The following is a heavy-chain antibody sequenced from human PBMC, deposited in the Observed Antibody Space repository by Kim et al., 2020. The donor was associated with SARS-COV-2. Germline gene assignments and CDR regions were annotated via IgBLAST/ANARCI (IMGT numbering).Heavy chain of an antibody. D-gene: IGHD6-13*01. CDR3: ARKGGSSWYLGR. J-gene: IGHJ4*02. V-gene: IGHV3-30*03. Sequence: YADSVKGRFTISRDNSKNTLYLQMNSLRAEDTAVYYCARKGGSSWYLGRWGQGTLVTVSS.